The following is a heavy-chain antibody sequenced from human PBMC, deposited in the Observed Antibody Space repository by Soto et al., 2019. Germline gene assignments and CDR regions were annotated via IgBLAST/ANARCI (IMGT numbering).Heavy chain of an antibody. V-gene: IGHV4-59*01. J-gene: IGHJ6*03. Sequence: SEPLSLTATFSCVSIISYYWSWIRQPPGTGLEWIGYIYYSGSTNYNPSLKSRVTISVDTSKNQFSLKLSSVTAADTAVFYCANDDRTERCGDTWGFGMWAKRIAGTV. CDR3: ANDDRTERCGDTWGFGM. CDR2: IYYSGST. CDR1: CVSIISYY. D-gene: IGHD4-17*01.